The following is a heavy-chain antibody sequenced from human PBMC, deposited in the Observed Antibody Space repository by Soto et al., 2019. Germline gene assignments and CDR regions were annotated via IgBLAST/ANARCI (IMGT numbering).Heavy chain of an antibody. CDR2: ISGSGGST. D-gene: IGHD5-18*01. Sequence: EVQLLESGGGLVQPGGSLRLSCAASGFTFSSYAMSWVRQAPGKGLEWVSAISGSGGSTYYADSVKGRFTISRDNSKNALYLQMNSLRAEDTAVYYCAKDTERLWSFFDYWGQGTLVTVSS. CDR3: AKDTERLWSFFDY. CDR1: GFTFSSYA. J-gene: IGHJ4*02. V-gene: IGHV3-23*01.